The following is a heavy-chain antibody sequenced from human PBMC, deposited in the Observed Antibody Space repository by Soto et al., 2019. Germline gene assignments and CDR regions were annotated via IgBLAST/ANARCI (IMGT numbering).Heavy chain of an antibody. D-gene: IGHD6-13*01. Sequence: GASVKVSCKASGGTFNNYALSWVRQAPGQGLEWLGGIMPIFGRPDYAQKFRDRVTITADESTTTAHMELSSLRSEDTALYYCAKDRAGFDYYYGMDVWGQGTTVTVSS. CDR2: IMPIFGRP. V-gene: IGHV1-69*13. CDR1: GGTFNNYA. CDR3: AKDRAGFDYYYGMDV. J-gene: IGHJ6*02.